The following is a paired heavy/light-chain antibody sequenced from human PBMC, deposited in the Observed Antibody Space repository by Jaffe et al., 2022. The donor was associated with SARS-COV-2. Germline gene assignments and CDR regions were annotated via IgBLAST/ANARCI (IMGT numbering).Heavy chain of an antibody. CDR3: ARHDRPSDKQWRRLDY. D-gene: IGHD6-19*01. CDR1: GYSFTSYW. J-gene: IGHJ4*02. CDR2: ISPGSSAT. Sequence: EVQLVQSGAEVKKPGESLKISCKGSGYSFTSYWISWVRQMPGRGLEYMGIISPGSSATMYSPSFQGQVTISADKSINTAYLQWGSLKASDTAMYYCARHDRPSDKQWRRLDYWGQGTLVTVSS. V-gene: IGHV5-51*01.
Light chain of an antibody. CDR2: SNN. V-gene: IGLV1-44*01. J-gene: IGLJ1*01. CDR1: SSNIGRNT. CDR3: AAWDDSLNGYV. Sequence: QSVLTQSPSASGTPGQRVTISCSGSSSNIGRNTLSWYQQLPGTAPKLLIYSNNQRPSGVPDRFSGSKSGTSASLAISGLQSEDEADYYCAAWDDSLNGYVFGIGTKVTVL.